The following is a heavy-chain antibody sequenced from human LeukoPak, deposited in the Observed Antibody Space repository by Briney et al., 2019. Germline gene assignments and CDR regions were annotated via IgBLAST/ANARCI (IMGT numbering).Heavy chain of an antibody. CDR1: GGSISSSSYY. D-gene: IGHD5-18*01. V-gene: IGHV4-39*01. J-gene: IGHJ4*02. CDR3: ARPGVDTAMAFDY. CDR2: IYYSGST. Sequence: SETLSLTCTVSGGSISSSSYYWGWIRQPPGKGLEWIGSIYYSGSTYYNPSLKSRVTISVDTSKNQFSLKLSSVTAADTAVYYCARPGVDTAMAFDYWGQGTLVTVSS.